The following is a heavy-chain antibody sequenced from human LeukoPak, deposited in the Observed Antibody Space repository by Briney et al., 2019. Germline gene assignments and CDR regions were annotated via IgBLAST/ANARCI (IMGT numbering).Heavy chain of an antibody. Sequence: GGSLRLSCAASGFTFSDYYMSWIRQAPGKGLEWVSYISSSGSTKYYADSVKGRFTISRDNAKNSLYLQMNSLRAEDTAVYYCARDLDYGDYGYYYYGMDVWGQGTTVTVSS. D-gene: IGHD4-17*01. CDR3: ARDLDYGDYGYYYYGMDV. J-gene: IGHJ6*02. V-gene: IGHV3-11*01. CDR2: ISSSGSTK. CDR1: GFTFSDYY.